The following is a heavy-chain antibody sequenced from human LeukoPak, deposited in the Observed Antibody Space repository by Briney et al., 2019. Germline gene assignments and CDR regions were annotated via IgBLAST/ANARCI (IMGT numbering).Heavy chain of an antibody. CDR2: IIPIVGTA. D-gene: IGHD6-13*01. J-gene: IGHJ6*03. Sequence: ASVTVSCKASGGTFSRYAISWVRQAPGEGLEWMGGIIPIVGTANYAQTFQGRVTITTDESTSTAYMELSGLRSEHTAVYYCARGLQQLIRKTNYYYYYMDVWRKGTTVTVSS. CDR1: GGTFSRYA. V-gene: IGHV1-69*05. CDR3: ARGLQQLIRKTNYYYYYMDV.